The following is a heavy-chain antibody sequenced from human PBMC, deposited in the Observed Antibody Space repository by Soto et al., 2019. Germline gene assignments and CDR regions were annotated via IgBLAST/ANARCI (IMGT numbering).Heavy chain of an antibody. D-gene: IGHD1-26*01. CDR3: ARDGMAVHYGMDV. J-gene: IGHJ6*02. CDR2: ISYDGSNK. Sequence: GGSLRLSCAASGFPFSSYAMHWVRQAPGKGLEWVAVISYDGSNKYYADSVKGRFTISRDNSKNTLYLQMNSLRAEDTAVYYCARDGMAVHYGMDVWGQGTTVTVSS. CDR1: GFPFSSYA. V-gene: IGHV3-30-3*01.